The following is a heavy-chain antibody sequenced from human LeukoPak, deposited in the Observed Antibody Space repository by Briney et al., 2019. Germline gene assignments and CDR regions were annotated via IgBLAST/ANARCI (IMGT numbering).Heavy chain of an antibody. CDR1: GFTFSSYA. CDR3: AKDGSAALQYYYGMDV. J-gene: IGHJ6*02. Sequence: GGSLRLSCAASGFTFSSYAMSWVRQAPGKGLEWVSAISGSGGSTYYADSVKGRFTISRDNSKNTLYLQMNGLRAEDTAVYYCAKDGSAALQYYYGMDVWGQGTTVTVSS. V-gene: IGHV3-23*01. CDR2: ISGSGGST. D-gene: IGHD2-2*01.